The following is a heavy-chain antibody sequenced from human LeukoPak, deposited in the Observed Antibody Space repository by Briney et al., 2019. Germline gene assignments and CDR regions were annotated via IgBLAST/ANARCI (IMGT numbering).Heavy chain of an antibody. V-gene: IGHV3-48*03. J-gene: IGHJ4*02. CDR3: ARSHRTDY. CDR2: ISSSGSTV. CDR1: GFSFSSYE. Sequence: GGSLRLSCAASGFSFSSYEMTCVRQAPGKGLEWLSYISSSGSTVHYADSVQGRFTTSRDNAKNSLSLQMNSLRAEDTAVYYCARSHRTDYWGQETRV.